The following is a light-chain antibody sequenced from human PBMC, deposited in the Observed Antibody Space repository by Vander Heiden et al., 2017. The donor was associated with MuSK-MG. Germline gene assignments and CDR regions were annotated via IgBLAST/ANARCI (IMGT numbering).Light chain of an antibody. CDR3: QQYYNWPCT. J-gene: IGKJ2*02. V-gene: IGKV3-15*01. CDR1: QIVGSN. CDR2: GAS. Sequence: EIVMTQSPATLSVSPGERATLSCRASQIVGSNLAWYQQKPGQAPRLLIYGASTRATGIPARFSGSGSGTDFSLTISSLQSEDFALYYCQQYYNWPCTFGQGTRLEIK.